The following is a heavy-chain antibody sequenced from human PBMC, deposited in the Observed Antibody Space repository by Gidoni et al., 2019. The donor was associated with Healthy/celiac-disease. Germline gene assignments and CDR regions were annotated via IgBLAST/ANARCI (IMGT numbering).Heavy chain of an antibody. J-gene: IGHJ3*02. CDR1: GFSSSSYS. Sequence: EVQLVESGGGLVQPGGSRGLSCAASGFSSSSYSMNWVRQAPGKGLEWVSYISSSSSTIYYADSVKGRFTISRDNAKNSLYLQMNSLRAEDTAVYYCARGTPYSSGWLDAFDIWGQGTMVTVSS. D-gene: IGHD6-19*01. CDR2: ISSSSSTI. V-gene: IGHV3-48*01. CDR3: ARGTPYSSGWLDAFDI.